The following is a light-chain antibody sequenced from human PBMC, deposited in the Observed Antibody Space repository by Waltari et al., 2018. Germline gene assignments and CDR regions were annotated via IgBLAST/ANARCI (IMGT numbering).Light chain of an antibody. V-gene: IGLV2-23*02. CDR1: SRDVGNYNL. Sequence: QSGLTQPASVSGSPGQSITVSCTGTSRDVGNYNLVPWYQQYPGKAPKLMVYEVTKRTSGVSDRFSGSKSGNTASLTISGLQSEDEADYYCCSYAGLGIYVFGTGTKVTVL. J-gene: IGLJ1*01. CDR2: EVT. CDR3: CSYAGLGIYV.